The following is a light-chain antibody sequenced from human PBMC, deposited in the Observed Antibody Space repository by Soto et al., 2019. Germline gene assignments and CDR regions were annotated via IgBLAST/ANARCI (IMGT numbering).Light chain of an antibody. V-gene: IGKV1-5*03. CDR2: KAS. J-gene: IGKJ1*01. CDR3: QQYENYWT. CDR1: QTISSW. Sequence: DIQMTQSPSTLSGSVGDRVTITCRASQTISSWLAWYQQKPGKAPKLLIYKASTLKSGVPSRFSGSGSGTEFTLTISSQQPEDFAVYYCQQYENYWTFGQGTKVDIK.